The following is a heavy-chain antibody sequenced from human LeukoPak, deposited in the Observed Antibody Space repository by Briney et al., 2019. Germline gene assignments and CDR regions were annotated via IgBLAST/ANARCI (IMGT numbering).Heavy chain of an antibody. CDR2: ISYDGSNK. CDR1: GFTFSSYG. J-gene: IGHJ3*02. Sequence: GGSLRLSCAASGFTFSSYGMHWVRQAPGKGLEWVAVISYDGSNKYYADSVKGRFTFSRDNSKNTLYLQMNSLRAEDTAVYYCATTSDAFDIWGQGTMVTVSS. V-gene: IGHV3-30*03. D-gene: IGHD2-2*01. CDR3: ATTSDAFDI.